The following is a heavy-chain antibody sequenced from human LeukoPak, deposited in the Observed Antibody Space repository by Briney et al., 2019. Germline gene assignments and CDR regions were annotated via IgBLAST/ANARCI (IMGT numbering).Heavy chain of an antibody. Sequence: GGSLRLSCAASGFTFSSYGMHWVRQAPGKGLEWVAFIRYDGSNKYYADSVKGRFTISRDNSKNTLYLQMNSLRAEDTAVYYCAKDRTDSSGYYEDAFYIWGPGTRVTVSS. CDR1: GFTFSSYG. D-gene: IGHD3-22*01. CDR3: AKDRTDSSGYYEDAFYI. V-gene: IGHV3-30*02. J-gene: IGHJ3*02. CDR2: IRYDGSNK.